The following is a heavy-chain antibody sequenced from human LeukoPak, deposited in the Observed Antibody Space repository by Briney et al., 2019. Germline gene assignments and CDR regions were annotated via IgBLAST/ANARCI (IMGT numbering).Heavy chain of an antibody. V-gene: IGHV4-34*01. Sequence: SETLSLTCAVYGGSFSGYYWSWIRQPPGKGLEWIGEINHSGSTNYNPSLKSRDTISVDTSKNQFSLKLSSVTAADTAVYYCARIASGYSGYDYWGQGTLVTVSS. CDR2: INHSGST. J-gene: IGHJ4*02. CDR3: ARIASGYSGYDY. D-gene: IGHD5-12*01. CDR1: GGSFSGYY.